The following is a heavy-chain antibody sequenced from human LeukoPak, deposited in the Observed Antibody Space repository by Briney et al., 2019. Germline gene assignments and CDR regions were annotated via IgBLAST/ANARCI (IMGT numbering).Heavy chain of an antibody. Sequence: NPGGSLRLSCAASGFTFSNAWMSWVRQAPGKGLEWVGRIKSKTDGGTTDYAAPVKGRFTISRDDSKNTLYLQMNSLKTEDTAVYYCTIDSQCSGGSCDAFDIWGQGTMVTVSS. V-gene: IGHV3-15*01. CDR1: GFTFSNAW. CDR3: TIDSQCSGGSCDAFDI. J-gene: IGHJ3*02. D-gene: IGHD2-15*01. CDR2: IKSKTDGGTT.